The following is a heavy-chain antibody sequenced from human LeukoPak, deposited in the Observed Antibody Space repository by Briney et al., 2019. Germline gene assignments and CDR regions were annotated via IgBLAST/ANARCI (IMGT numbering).Heavy chain of an antibody. J-gene: IGHJ4*02. CDR3: AKDIRSSSLGVAVD. Sequence: PGGSLRLSCAASGFAFDDYAMHWVRQAPGKGLEWVSSISWNSGSIGYADSVQGRFTISRDNAKNSLYLQMNSLRAEDTAFYYCAKDIRSSSLGVAVDWGQGTLVTVSS. CDR1: GFAFDDYA. CDR2: ISWNSGSI. D-gene: IGHD6-6*01. V-gene: IGHV3-9*01.